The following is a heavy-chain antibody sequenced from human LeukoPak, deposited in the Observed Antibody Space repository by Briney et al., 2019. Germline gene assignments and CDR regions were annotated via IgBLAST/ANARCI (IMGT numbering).Heavy chain of an antibody. J-gene: IGHJ6*02. CDR2: INPSGGST. Sequence: ASVKVSCKASVYTFTSYYIHWVRQAPGQGLEWMGIINPSGGSTSYAQKFQGRVTMTRDTSTSTVYMELSSLRSEDTAVYYCARGGIVGDLSAPYVMDGWGQGTTVTVSS. CDR3: ARGGIVGDLSAPYVMDG. V-gene: IGHV1-46*01. CDR1: VYTFTSYY. D-gene: IGHD1-26*01.